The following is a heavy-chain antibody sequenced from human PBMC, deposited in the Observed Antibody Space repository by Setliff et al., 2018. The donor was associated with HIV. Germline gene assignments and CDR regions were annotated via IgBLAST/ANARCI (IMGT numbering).Heavy chain of an antibody. J-gene: IGHJ3*01. CDR3: ARAPPGIQDDAFDV. CDR2: IYTNGYT. V-gene: IGHV4-61*09. Sequence: PSETLSLTCSVSGGSISSGSYYWTWIRQPAGKGPEWIGHIYTNGYTNYNPSLKSRVTISVDTSKNQFSLRLTSVTAADTAVYYCARAPPGIQDDAFDVWGQGTMVTVSS. CDR1: GGSISSGSYY.